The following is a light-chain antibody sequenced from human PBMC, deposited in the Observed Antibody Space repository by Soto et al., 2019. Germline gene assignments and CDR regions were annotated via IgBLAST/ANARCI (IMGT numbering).Light chain of an antibody. CDR2: GAS. CDR1: QSVSSSY. CDR3: QQYGSSPQT. J-gene: IGKJ2*01. V-gene: IGKV3-20*01. Sequence: EIVLTQSPGTLSLSPGERATLSCRASQSVSSSYLAWYQHKPGQAPRLLIYGASSRATGIPDRFSGSGSGTDVTLTISRLEPEDFAVYYCQQYGSSPQTFGQGTKLEIK.